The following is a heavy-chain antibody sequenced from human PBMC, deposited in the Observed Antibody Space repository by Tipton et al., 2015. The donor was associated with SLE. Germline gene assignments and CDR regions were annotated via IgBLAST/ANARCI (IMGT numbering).Heavy chain of an antibody. D-gene: IGHD4-17*01. CDR1: GGSFSSFY. CDR3: AGIGGKATVSPFYYYGMDV. CDR2: IRTSGST. J-gene: IGHJ6*02. V-gene: IGHV4-4*07. Sequence: TLSLTCTITGGSFSSFYWSWMRQPAGKGLEWIGRIRTSGSTNYNPSLKSRVTMSLDTSKTQFSLKLNSVTAADTAVYYCAGIGGKATVSPFYYYGMDVWGQGTTVTVSS.